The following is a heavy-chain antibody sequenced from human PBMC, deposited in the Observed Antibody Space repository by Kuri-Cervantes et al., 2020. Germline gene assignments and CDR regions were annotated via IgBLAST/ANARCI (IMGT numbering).Heavy chain of an antibody. CDR1: GGSISSGGYS. CDR2: MYHSGST. J-gene: IGHJ3*02. Sequence: LRLSCGVSGGSISSGGYSWSWIRQPPGKGLEWIGYMYHSGSTYYNPSLKSRVTVSVDRFKNQFSLKLSSVTAADTAVYYCARSYYDILTGYYNDAFDMWGQGTMVTVSS. CDR3: ARSYYDILTGYYNDAFDM. V-gene: IGHV4-30-2*01. D-gene: IGHD3-9*01.